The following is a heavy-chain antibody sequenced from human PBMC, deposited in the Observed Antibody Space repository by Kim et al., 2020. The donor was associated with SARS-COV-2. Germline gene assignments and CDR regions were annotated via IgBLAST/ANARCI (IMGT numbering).Heavy chain of an antibody. CDR2: RKTDEGTT. J-gene: IGHJ4*02. CDR3: TRADY. V-gene: IGHV3-49*02. Sequence: RKTDEGTTEYAASVKGRFTISRDDSKSIAYLQMNSLKTEDTAVYYCTRADYWGQGTLVTVSS.